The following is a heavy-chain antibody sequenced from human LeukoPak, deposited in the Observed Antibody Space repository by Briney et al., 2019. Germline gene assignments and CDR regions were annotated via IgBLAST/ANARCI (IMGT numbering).Heavy chain of an antibody. D-gene: IGHD3-10*01. Sequence: SVKVSCKASGGTFSSYAISRVRQAPGQGLEWMGRIIPILGIANYAQKFQGRVTITADKSTSTAYMELSSLGSEDTAVYYCATSRVLLWFGDDNWFDPWGQGTLVTVSS. CDR3: ATSRVLLWFGDDNWFDP. J-gene: IGHJ5*02. CDR1: GGTFSSYA. V-gene: IGHV1-69*04. CDR2: IIPILGIA.